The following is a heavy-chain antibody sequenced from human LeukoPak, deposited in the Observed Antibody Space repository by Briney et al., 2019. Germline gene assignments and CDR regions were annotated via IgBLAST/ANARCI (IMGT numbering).Heavy chain of an antibody. D-gene: IGHD6-13*01. Sequence: ASVKVSCKASGYTFTSYGISWVRQAPGQGLEWMGWISAYNGNTNYAQKLRGRVTMTTDTSTSTAYMELRSLRSDDTAVYYCARTSIAAASGINWFDPWGQGTLVTVSS. CDR3: ARTSIAAASGINWFDP. J-gene: IGHJ5*02. V-gene: IGHV1-18*01. CDR2: ISAYNGNT. CDR1: GYTFTSYG.